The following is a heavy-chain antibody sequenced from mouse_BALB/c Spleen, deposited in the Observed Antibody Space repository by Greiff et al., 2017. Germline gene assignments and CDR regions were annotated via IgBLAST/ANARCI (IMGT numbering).Heavy chain of an antibody. V-gene: IGHV1-55*01. Sequence: QVQLKQPGAELVKPGTSVKLSCKASGYNFTSYWINWVKLRPGQGLEWIGDIYPGSGSTNYNEKFKSKATLTVDTSSSTAYMQLSSLASEDSALYYCARGGWDGFAYWGQGTLVTVSA. CDR1: GYNFTSYW. CDR2: IYPGSGST. D-gene: IGHD4-1*01. J-gene: IGHJ3*01. CDR3: ARGGWDGFAY.